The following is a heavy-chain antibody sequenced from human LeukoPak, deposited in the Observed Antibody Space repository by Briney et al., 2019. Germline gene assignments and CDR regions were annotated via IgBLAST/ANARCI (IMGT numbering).Heavy chain of an antibody. Sequence: GGSLRLSCAASGFTFSSYSMNWVRQAPGKGLEWVSSISSSSSYIFYADSVKGRFTISRDNAESSLYLQMNSLRGEDTAVYYCARAEHYYGSGSYYYFDYWGQGTLVTVSS. CDR1: GFTFSSYS. D-gene: IGHD3-10*01. CDR3: ARAEHYYGSGSYYYFDY. CDR2: ISSSSSYI. V-gene: IGHV3-21*01. J-gene: IGHJ4*02.